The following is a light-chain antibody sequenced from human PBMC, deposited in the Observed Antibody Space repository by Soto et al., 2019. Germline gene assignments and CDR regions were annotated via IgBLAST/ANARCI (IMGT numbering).Light chain of an antibody. CDR2: YDS. Sequence: SYELTQPPSVSVAPGKTARITCGGNNIGSKSVHWYQQKPGQAPVLVIYYDSDRPSGIPERFSGSNSGNTATLTISRVEAGDEADYYCQVWDSSSDHPGVVFGGGTKRTVL. J-gene: IGLJ2*01. V-gene: IGLV3-21*04. CDR3: QVWDSSSDHPGVV. CDR1: NIGSKS.